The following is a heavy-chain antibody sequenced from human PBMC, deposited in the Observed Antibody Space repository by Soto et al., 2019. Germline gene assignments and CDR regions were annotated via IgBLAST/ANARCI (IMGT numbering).Heavy chain of an antibody. V-gene: IGHV3-23*01. CDR2: ISGSGGST. D-gene: IGHD2-15*01. J-gene: IGHJ5*02. CDR3: AKDGADIVVVVAATINWFDP. Sequence: GVSLRLSCAASGFTFSSYAMSWVRQAPGKGLEWVSAISGSGGSTYYADSVKGRFTISRDNSKNTLYLQMNSLRAEDTAVYYCAKDGADIVVVVAATINWFDPWGQGTLVTVSS. CDR1: GFTFSSYA.